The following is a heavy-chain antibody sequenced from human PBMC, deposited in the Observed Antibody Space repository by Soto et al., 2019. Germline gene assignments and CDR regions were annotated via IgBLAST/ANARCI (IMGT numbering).Heavy chain of an antibody. CDR3: TTAEITSTVTTLG. D-gene: IGHD4-17*01. V-gene: IGHV3-15*07. CDR1: GFTFSNAW. J-gene: IGHJ4*02. Sequence: GGSLRLSCAASGFTFSNAWTNWVRQAPGEGLEWVGRIKSKTDGGTTDYAAPVKGRFTISRDDSKNTLYLQMNSLKTEDTAVYYCTTAEITSTVTTLGWGQGTLVTVSS. CDR2: IKSKTDGGTT.